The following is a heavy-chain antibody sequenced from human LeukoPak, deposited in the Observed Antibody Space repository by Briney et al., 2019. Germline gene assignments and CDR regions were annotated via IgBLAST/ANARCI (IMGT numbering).Heavy chain of an antibody. CDR3: ARGRLRWAYVYYYYYMDV. Sequence: ASVKVSCKASEGTFSSYAISWVRQAPGQGLEWMGGIIPIFGTASYAQKFQGRVTITADESTSTAYMELSSLRSEDTAVYYCARGRLRWAYVYYYYYMDVWGKGTTVTVSS. D-gene: IGHD4-23*01. CDR1: EGTFSSYA. V-gene: IGHV1-69*13. CDR2: IIPIFGTA. J-gene: IGHJ6*03.